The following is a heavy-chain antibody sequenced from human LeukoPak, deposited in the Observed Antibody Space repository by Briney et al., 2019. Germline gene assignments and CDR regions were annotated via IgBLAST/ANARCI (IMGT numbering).Heavy chain of an antibody. CDR3: AREPPYTGHCDITTCGVSRFDL. J-gene: IGHJ4*02. CDR2: INPKNGGT. V-gene: IGHV1-2*02. D-gene: IGHD2-2*01. Sequence: GASVKVSCKASRYIFTGYFIHWVRQVPGQGLEWMGWINPKNGGTNPAEKFQGRVTMTRDTSLSTAFMELTGLTSDDTAVYFRAREPPYTGHCDITTCGVSRFDLWGQGTLVTVSS. CDR1: RYIFTGYF.